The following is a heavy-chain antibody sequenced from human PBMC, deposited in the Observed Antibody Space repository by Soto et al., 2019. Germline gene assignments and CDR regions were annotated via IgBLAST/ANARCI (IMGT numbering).Heavy chain of an antibody. Sequence: SDTLSHTCTVYGGFLSESYWTWIRQPPGKGLEWIGEINHVGGTNYNPSLKSRVTMSVDTSQNQFSLRLISVTAADTAMYFCVRIRYQLPSSVLWLDPWGQGTPVNVSS. J-gene: IGHJ5*02. CDR2: INHVGGT. CDR1: GGFLSESY. CDR3: VRIRYQLPSSVLWLDP. V-gene: IGHV4-34*01. D-gene: IGHD3-16*01.